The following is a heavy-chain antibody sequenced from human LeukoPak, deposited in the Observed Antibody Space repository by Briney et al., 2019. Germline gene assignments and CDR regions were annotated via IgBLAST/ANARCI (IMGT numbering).Heavy chain of an antibody. Sequence: GGSLRLSCAASGFTFDDYGMSWVRQAPGKGLEWGSGINWNGGSTGYADSVKGRFTISRDNAKNSLFLQMSSLRDEDTAVYYCARDRGQLVIPFFFDYWGQGILVTVSS. CDR3: ARDRGQLVIPFFFDY. J-gene: IGHJ4*02. CDR1: GFTFDDYG. CDR2: INWNGGST. D-gene: IGHD3-9*01. V-gene: IGHV3-20*04.